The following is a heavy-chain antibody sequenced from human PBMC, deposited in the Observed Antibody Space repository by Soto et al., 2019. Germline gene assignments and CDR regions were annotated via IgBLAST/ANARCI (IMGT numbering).Heavy chain of an antibody. CDR3: TTAFEY. V-gene: IGHV3-74*01. Sequence: GSLRLSCAASGFSFSTYAMNWVRQAPGKGLEWVSRINNDGSGTSYADSVKGRFTISRDDATNTLFLQMNSLRAEDTAVYYCTTAFEYWGQGALVTVSS. J-gene: IGHJ4*02. CDR2: INNDGSGT. CDR1: GFSFSTYA.